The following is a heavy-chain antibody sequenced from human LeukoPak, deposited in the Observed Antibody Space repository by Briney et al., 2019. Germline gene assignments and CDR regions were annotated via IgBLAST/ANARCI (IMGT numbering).Heavy chain of an antibody. CDR2: ISGSGGST. D-gene: IGHD3-22*01. Sequence: PGGSLRLSCAASGFAFSSYAMSWVRQAPGKGLEWVSAISGSGGSTYYADSVKGRFTISRDNSKNTLYLQMNSLRAEDTAVYYCAATRTYYYDSSGSTYNWFDPWGQGTLVTVSS. V-gene: IGHV3-23*01. CDR3: AATRTYYYDSSGSTYNWFDP. CDR1: GFAFSSYA. J-gene: IGHJ5*02.